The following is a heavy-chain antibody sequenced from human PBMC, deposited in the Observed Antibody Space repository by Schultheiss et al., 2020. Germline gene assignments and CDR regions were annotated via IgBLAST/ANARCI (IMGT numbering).Heavy chain of an antibody. CDR2: INPNSGHT. J-gene: IGHJ6*03. Sequence: ASVKVSCKASGYTFTGYYMHWVRQAPGQGLEWMGWINPNSGHTGYAQKFQGRVTMTRDTSTSTLYMELSSLRSEDTGVYYCARGQVGFYYYYMDVWGEGTTVTVSS. CDR1: GYTFTGYY. V-gene: IGHV1-8*02. D-gene: IGHD2-2*03. CDR3: ARGQVGFYYYYMDV.